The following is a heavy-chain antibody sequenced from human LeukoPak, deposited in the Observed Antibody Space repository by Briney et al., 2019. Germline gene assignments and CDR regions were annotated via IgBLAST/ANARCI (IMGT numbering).Heavy chain of an antibody. J-gene: IGHJ4*02. CDR3: AKEGFGWYYYDN. D-gene: IGHD2-15*01. CDR2: ILNDGSNK. V-gene: IGHV3-30*18. Sequence: QPGGSLRLSRAASGFTFSNYGMHWVRQAPGKGLEWVGVILNDGSNKNYADSVKGRFTISRDNSKNTLYLQMNSLRAEDTALYYCAKEGFGWYYYDNWGQGTLVTVSS. CDR1: GFTFSNYG.